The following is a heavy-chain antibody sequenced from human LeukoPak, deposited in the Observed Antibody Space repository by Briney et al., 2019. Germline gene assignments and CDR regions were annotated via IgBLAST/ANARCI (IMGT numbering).Heavy chain of an antibody. J-gene: IGHJ3*02. CDR3: AREGTGDYAHAFDI. D-gene: IGHD4-17*01. Sequence: SETLSLTCVVCNGSISSSNWWSWVRQLPGRGLEWIGEINLSGSTNYNPSLKSRVIISLDKSNNQFSLKLSSVTAADTAVYYCAREGTGDYAHAFDIWGQGTMVTVSS. V-gene: IGHV4-4*02. CDR1: NGSISSSNW. CDR2: INLSGST.